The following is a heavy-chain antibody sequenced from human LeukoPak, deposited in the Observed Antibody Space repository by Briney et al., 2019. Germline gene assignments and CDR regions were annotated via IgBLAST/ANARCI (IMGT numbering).Heavy chain of an antibody. CDR2: ISGSGGST. V-gene: IGHV3-23*01. D-gene: IGHD3-16*01. Sequence: GGSLRLSCAASGFTFSNYAMSWVRQAPGKGLEWVSAISGSGGSTFFTDSVKGRFTISRDNSKNTLYLQMNSLRAEDTAVYYCAKDLRGGRPTEYFQHWGQGTLVTVSS. CDR3: AKDLRGGRPTEYFQH. J-gene: IGHJ1*01. CDR1: GFTFSNYA.